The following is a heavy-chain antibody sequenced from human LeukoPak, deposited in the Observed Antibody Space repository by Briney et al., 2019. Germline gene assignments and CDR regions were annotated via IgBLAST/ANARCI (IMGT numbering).Heavy chain of an antibody. CDR2: IYYSGSS. D-gene: IGHD4-11*01. J-gene: IGHJ4*02. Sequence: NPSETLSLTCTVSGGSIRNGGYYWSWIRQHPGKGLEWIGYIYYSGSSYYNPSLKSRVTISVDTSKNQFSLKLSSVTAADTAVYYCATSGPYYSNPFDYWGQGTLVTVSS. CDR3: ATSGPYYSNPFDY. V-gene: IGHV4-31*03. CDR1: GGSIRNGGYY.